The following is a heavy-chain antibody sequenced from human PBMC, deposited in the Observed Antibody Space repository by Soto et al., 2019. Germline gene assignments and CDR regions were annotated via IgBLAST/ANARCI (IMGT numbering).Heavy chain of an antibody. J-gene: IGHJ6*02. CDR1: GYTFTSYA. Sequence: GASVKVSCKASGYTFTSYAMHWVRQAPGQRLEWMGWINAGNGNTKYSQKFQGRVTITRDTSASTAYMELSSLRSEDTAVYYCARYRGYYGSRTRYYYYGMDVWDQGTTVTVSS. CDR3: ARYRGYYGSRTRYYYYGMDV. V-gene: IGHV1-3*01. D-gene: IGHD3-10*01. CDR2: INAGNGNT.